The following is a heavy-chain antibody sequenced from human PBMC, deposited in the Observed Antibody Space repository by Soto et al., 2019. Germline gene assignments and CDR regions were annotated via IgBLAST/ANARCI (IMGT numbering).Heavy chain of an antibody. CDR3: ARGMTPPGAPAWYYFDS. Sequence: SETLCLTCTVSGASITGTSYWSWIRQPAGKGLEWIGRFSLSGTTNYNPSLRSRVTMSADVSKNQFSLRLTSVTAADTALYYCARGMTPPGAPAWYYFDSWGQGTLVTVSS. CDR1: GASITGTSY. D-gene: IGHD2-8*02. V-gene: IGHV4-4*07. J-gene: IGHJ4*02. CDR2: FSLSGTT.